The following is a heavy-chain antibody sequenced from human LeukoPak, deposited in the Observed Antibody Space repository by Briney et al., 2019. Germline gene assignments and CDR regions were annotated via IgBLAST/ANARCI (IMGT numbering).Heavy chain of an antibody. CDR2: MNPNSGNT. CDR3: ARVGGYSGYDYLPYYYYYYMDV. Sequence: ASVKVSCKASGYTFTSYDINWVRQATGQGLEWMGWMNPNSGNTGYAQKFQGRVTMTRNTSISTAYMELSSLRSEDTAVYYCARVGGYSGYDYLPYYYYYYMDVWGKGTTVTVSS. V-gene: IGHV1-8*01. J-gene: IGHJ6*03. D-gene: IGHD5-12*01. CDR1: GYTFTSYD.